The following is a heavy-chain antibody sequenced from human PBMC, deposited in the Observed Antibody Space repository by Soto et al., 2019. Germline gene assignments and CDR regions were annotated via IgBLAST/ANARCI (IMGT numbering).Heavy chain of an antibody. CDR3: ANQRGGYDRDFDY. CDR2: IYSDGST. V-gene: IGHV3-66*01. D-gene: IGHD5-12*01. Sequence: PGGSLRLSCAASGFTVTSNYMSCVRQAPGKGLEWVSVIYSDGSTYYADSVKGRFTISRDNSKNTLYLQMNSLRAEDTAVYYCANQRGGYDRDFDYWGQGTLVTVSS. CDR1: GFTVTSNY. J-gene: IGHJ4*02.